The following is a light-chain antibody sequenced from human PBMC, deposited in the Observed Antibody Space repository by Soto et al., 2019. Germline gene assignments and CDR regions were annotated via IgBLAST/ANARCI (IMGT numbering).Light chain of an antibody. J-gene: IGLJ2*01. CDR1: SSDVGGYNY. V-gene: IGLV2-8*01. Sequence: QSALTQPPSASGSPGQSVTISCTGTSSDVGGYNYVSWYQQHPGKAPKLMISEVSKRPSGVPDRFSGSKSGNTASLTVSGLQAEDEADYYCSSFAGNNNLVFGGGTKPNVL. CDR3: SSFAGNNNLV. CDR2: EVS.